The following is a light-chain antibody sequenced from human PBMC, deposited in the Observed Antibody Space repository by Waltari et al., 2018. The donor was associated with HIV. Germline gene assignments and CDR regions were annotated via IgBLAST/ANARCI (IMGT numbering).Light chain of an antibody. J-gene: IGLJ1*01. V-gene: IGLV3-21*02. CDR3: QVWDTSSDHVDYV. CDR2: DDS. CDR1: NIGSRS. Sequence: SFVLTQPPSVSVAPGQPATISCGESNIGSRSVHWYQLKPGQAPVLVVYDDSDRPSGIPERFSGSNSGNTATLTISRVEAGDEADYFCQVWDTSSDHVDYVFGTGTKVTVL.